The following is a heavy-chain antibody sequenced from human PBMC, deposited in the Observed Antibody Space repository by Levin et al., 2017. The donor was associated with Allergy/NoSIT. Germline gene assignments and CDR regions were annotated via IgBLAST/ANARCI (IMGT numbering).Heavy chain of an antibody. CDR2: ISSSSSYI. Sequence: GGSLRLSCAASGFTFSSYSMNWVRQAPGKGLEWVSSISSSSSYIYYADSVKGRFTISRDNAKNSLYLQMNSLRAEDTAVYYCARDRRPSGIAVDWGQGTLVTVSS. V-gene: IGHV3-21*01. J-gene: IGHJ4*02. CDR1: GFTFSSYS. D-gene: IGHD6-19*01. CDR3: ARDRRPSGIAVD.